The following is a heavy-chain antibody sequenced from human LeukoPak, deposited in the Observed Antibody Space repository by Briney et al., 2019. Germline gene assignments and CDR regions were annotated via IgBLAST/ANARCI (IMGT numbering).Heavy chain of an antibody. CDR1: GFTFSSYA. D-gene: IGHD3-3*01. Sequence: GGSLRLSCAASGFTFSSYAMSWVRQAPGKGLEWVSVIYSGGSTYYADSVKGRFTISRDNSKNTLYLQMNSLRAEGTAVYYCARGDFWSGYSLYWGQGTLVTVSS. J-gene: IGHJ4*02. CDR3: ARGDFWSGYSLY. CDR2: IYSGGST. V-gene: IGHV3-53*01.